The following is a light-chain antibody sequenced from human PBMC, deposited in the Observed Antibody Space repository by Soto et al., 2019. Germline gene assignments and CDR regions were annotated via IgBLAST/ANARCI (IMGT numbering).Light chain of an antibody. Sequence: DIQMTQSPSTLSGSVGDRVTITCRASQASSSWWAWDQQKPGEARKRLIYEASTLKTWAPARVRGSGSGTEFTLTISSLQPDDFATYYCQHYNSYSEAFGQGTKV. CDR3: QHYNSYSEA. V-gene: IGKV1-5*03. CDR1: QASSSW. J-gene: IGKJ1*01. CDR2: EAS.